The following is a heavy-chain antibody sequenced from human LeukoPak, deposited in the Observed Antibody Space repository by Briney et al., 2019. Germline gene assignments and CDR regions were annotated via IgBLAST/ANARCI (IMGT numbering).Heavy chain of an antibody. D-gene: IGHD2-2*01. CDR2: IFHSGST. J-gene: IGHJ4*02. CDR3: ARAPRAYCSTTGSCFQDY. V-gene: IGHV4-4*02. Sequence: SGTLSLTCAVSGGSIGASINSPNWWSWVRQPPGRGLEWIGEIFHSGSTNYNPSLKSRVTMSVDKSKNQFSLNLTSVTAADTAVYFCARAPRAYCSTTGSCFQDYWGQGTLVTVSS. CDR1: GGSIGASINSPNW.